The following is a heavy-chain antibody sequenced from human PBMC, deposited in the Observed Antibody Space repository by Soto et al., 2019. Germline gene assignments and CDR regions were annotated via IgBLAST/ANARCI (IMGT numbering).Heavy chain of an antibody. Sequence: ASVKVSCKASGYTFTSYDINWVRQATGQGLEWMGWMNPNSGNTGYAQKFQGRVTMTRNTSISTAYMELSSLRSEDTAVYYCARERNHYYYYGMDVWGQGTTVTVYS. CDR3: ARERNHYYYYGMDV. CDR1: GYTFTSYD. J-gene: IGHJ6*02. CDR2: MNPNSGNT. V-gene: IGHV1-8*01.